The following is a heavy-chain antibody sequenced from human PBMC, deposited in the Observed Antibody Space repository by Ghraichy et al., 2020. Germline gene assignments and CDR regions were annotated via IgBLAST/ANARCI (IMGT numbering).Heavy chain of an antibody. CDR3: ASVASRAFDI. J-gene: IGHJ3*02. Sequence: SQTLSLTCAVYGGSFSGYYWSWIRQPPGKGLEWIGEINHSGSTNYNPSLKSRVTISVDTSKNQFSLKLSSVTAADTAVYYCASVASRAFDIWGQGTMVTVSS. CDR1: GGSFSGYY. V-gene: IGHV4-34*01. CDR2: INHSGST.